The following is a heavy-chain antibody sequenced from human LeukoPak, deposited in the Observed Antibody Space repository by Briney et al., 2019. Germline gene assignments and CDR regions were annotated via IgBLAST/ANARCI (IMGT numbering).Heavy chain of an antibody. Sequence: SETLSLTCTVSGGSISSGGYYWSWVRQHPGKGLEWIGHISYSGSTYYNPSLESRVVMSIDVSQNQFSLMVSSLTAADPAVYYCARAPGGNSRLDYWGQGTLVTVSS. D-gene: IGHD4-23*01. CDR3: ARAPGGNSRLDY. J-gene: IGHJ4*02. V-gene: IGHV4-31*03. CDR1: GGSISSGGYY. CDR2: ISYSGST.